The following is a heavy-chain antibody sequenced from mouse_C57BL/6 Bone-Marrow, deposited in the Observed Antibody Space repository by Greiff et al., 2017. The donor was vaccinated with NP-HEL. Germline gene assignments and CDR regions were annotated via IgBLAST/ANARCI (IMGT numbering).Heavy chain of an antibody. Sequence: VKLMESGPGLVAPSQSLSIPCTVSGFSLTSYGVHWVRQPPGKGLEWLVVIWSDGSTTYNSALKSRLSISKDNSKSQVFLKMNSLQTDDTAMYYCARHEDGYYGGFAYWGQGTLVTVSA. CDR3: ARHEDGYYGGFAY. CDR2: IWSDGST. D-gene: IGHD2-3*01. CDR1: GFSLTSYG. J-gene: IGHJ3*01. V-gene: IGHV2-6-1*01.